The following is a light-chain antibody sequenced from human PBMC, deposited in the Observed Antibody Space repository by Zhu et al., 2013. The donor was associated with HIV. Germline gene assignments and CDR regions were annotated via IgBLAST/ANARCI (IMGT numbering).Light chain of an antibody. CDR1: QTISYY. V-gene: IGKV1-6*01. Sequence: IQMTQSPSSLSASVGDRVTITCRASQTISYYLNWYQQKPGKAPKLLIYAASSLQSGVPSRFSASGSGTDFTLTISSLQPEDCATYYCLQDYNYPPTFGQGTKVEVK. CDR3: LQDYNYPPT. J-gene: IGKJ1*01. CDR2: AAS.